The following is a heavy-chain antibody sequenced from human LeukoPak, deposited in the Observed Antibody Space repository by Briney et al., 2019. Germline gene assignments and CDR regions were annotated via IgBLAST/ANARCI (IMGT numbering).Heavy chain of an antibody. CDR2: IYHSVST. J-gene: IGHJ4*02. CDR1: GGSISSGDYS. Sequence: PSETLSLTCAVYGGSISSGDYSWSWIRQPPGKSLEWIGYIYHSVSTYYNPSLKSRVTISVDRSKNQFSLKLSSVTAADTAVYYCARAYETMILTIWGQGTLVTVSS. CDR3: ARAYETMILTI. V-gene: IGHV4-30-2*01. D-gene: IGHD3-22*01.